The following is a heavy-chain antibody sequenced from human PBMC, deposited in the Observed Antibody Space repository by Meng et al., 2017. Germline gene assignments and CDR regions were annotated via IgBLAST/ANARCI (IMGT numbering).Heavy chain of an antibody. J-gene: IGHJ1*01. Sequence: QMQLQESGPGLVKPSGTLSLTCAVSGASFSSGNRWGWVRQPPGKGLEWIGGIFHTGNTNYNPSLQSRVSLSIDKSKSQFSLKVISVTAADTAVYYCVNYCSGGKCSPNEKTQHWGQGTLVTVSS. CDR2: IFHTGNT. V-gene: IGHV4-4*02. CDR1: GASFSSGNR. D-gene: IGHD2-15*01. CDR3: VNYCSGGKCSPNEKTQH.